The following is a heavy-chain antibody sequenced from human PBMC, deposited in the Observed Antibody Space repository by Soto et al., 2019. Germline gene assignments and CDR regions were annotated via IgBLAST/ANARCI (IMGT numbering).Heavy chain of an antibody. D-gene: IGHD1-26*01. V-gene: IGHV3-23*01. Sequence: EVHLLESGGGLVQPWGSLRLSCAASEFTFSSYAMTLVRLAPGKGLEWVSSISTSAGNTYYADSVKGRFTISRDNAKNALYLQMNSLRADDTAVYYCAKSGSHSYFDYWGQGTLVTVSS. CDR2: ISTSAGNT. CDR3: AKSGSHSYFDY. CDR1: EFTFSSYA. J-gene: IGHJ4*02.